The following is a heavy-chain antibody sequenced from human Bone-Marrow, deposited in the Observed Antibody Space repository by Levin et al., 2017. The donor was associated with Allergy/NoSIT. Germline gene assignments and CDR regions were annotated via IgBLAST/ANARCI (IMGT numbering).Heavy chain of an antibody. D-gene: IGHD3-10*01. CDR1: GFNFNNAW. V-gene: IGHV3-15*01. CDR2: VKTKTDGGPT. J-gene: IGHJ4*02. CDR3: TTITMVSHFDH. Sequence: GESLKISCAASGFNFNNAWMSWVRQAPGKGLEWVGRVKTKTDGGPTDYAAPVTGRFTIPRDDSENTLYLQMNSLKTEDTAVYYCTTITMVSHFDHWGQGTLVTVSS.